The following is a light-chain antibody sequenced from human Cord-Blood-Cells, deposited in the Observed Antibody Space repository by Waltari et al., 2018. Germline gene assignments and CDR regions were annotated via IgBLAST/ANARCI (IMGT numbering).Light chain of an antibody. Sequence: EIVLTQSPATLSLYPGERPTLSCRASQSVSSYLAWYQQKPGQAPRLLIYDASNRATGIPARFSGSGSGTDFTLTISSLEPEDFAVYYCQQRSNWPPLTFGGGTKVEIK. V-gene: IGKV3-11*01. CDR3: QQRSNWPPLT. J-gene: IGKJ4*01. CDR1: QSVSSY. CDR2: DAS.